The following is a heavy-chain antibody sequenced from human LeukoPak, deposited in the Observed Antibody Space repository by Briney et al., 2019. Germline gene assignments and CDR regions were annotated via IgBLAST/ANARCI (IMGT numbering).Heavy chain of an antibody. V-gene: IGHV3-30-3*01. CDR3: ARDQHDFWSGPFDY. Sequence: GGSLRLSCAASGFTFSSYAMHWVRQAPGKGLEWVAVISYDGSNKYYADSVKGRFTISRDNSKNTLYLQMNSLRAEDTAVYYCARDQHDFWSGPFDYWGQGTLVTVSS. J-gene: IGHJ4*02. D-gene: IGHD3-3*01. CDR2: ISYDGSNK. CDR1: GFTFSSYA.